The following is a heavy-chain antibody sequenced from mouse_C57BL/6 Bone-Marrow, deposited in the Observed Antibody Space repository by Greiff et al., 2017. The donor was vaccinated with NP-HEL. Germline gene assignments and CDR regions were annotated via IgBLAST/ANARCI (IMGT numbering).Heavy chain of an antibody. CDR1: GFTFSSYT. Sequence: EVMLVESGGGLVKPGGSLKLSCAASGFTFSSYTMSWVRQTPEKRLEWVATISGGGGNTYYPDSVKGRFTISRDNAKNTLYLQMSSLRSEDTALYYCARQLRKTLDYWGQGTTLTVSS. D-gene: IGHD3-2*02. CDR3: ARQLRKTLDY. V-gene: IGHV5-9*01. J-gene: IGHJ2*01. CDR2: ISGGGGNT.